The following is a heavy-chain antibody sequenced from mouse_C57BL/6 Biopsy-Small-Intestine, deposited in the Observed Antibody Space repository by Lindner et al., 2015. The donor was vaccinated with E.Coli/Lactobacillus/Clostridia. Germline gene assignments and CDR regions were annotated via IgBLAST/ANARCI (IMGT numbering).Heavy chain of an antibody. J-gene: IGHJ2*01. D-gene: IGHD2-3*01. V-gene: IGHV1-82*01. CDR3: ARRIYDGYLYYFDS. Sequence: VQLQESGPELVKPGASVKISCKASGYAFSSSWMNWVKQRPGKGLEWIGRIYPGDGDTKYNEKFKGKATLTADTSSSTAYMQLSSLTSEDSAVYYCARRIYDGYLYYFDSWGQGTTLTVSS. CDR2: IYPGDGDT. CDR1: GYAFSSSW.